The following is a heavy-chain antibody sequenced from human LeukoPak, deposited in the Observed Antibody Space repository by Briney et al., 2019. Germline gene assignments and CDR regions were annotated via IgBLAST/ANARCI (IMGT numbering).Heavy chain of an antibody. D-gene: IGHD6-19*01. V-gene: IGHV4-59*01. CDR1: GGSISSYY. J-gene: IGHJ5*02. CDR2: IYYSGST. CDR3: ARGWEQWLVQA. Sequence: SETLSLTCTVSGGSISSYYWSWIRQPPGKGLEWIGYIYYSGSTNYNPSLKSRVTISVDTSKNQFSLKLSSVTAADTAVYYCARGWEQWLVQAWGQGTLVTVSS.